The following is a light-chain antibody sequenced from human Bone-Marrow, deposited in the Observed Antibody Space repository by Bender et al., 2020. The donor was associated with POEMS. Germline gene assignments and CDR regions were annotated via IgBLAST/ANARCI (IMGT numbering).Light chain of an antibody. CDR3: QSFDNSLSVRV. CDR1: SSDVGGYNY. V-gene: IGLV2-11*01. CDR2: DVS. J-gene: IGLJ3*02. Sequence: QSVLTQPRSVSGSPGQSVTISCTGTSSDVGGYNYVSWYQQHPGKAPKLMIYDVSKRPSGVPDRFSGSKSGTAASLAITGLQAEDEADYYCQSFDNSLSVRVFGGGTKLTVL.